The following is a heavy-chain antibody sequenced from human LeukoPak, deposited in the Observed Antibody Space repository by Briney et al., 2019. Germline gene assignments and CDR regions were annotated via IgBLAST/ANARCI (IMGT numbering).Heavy chain of an antibody. Sequence: GGSLRLSCAASGLTVSRNYMTWVRQAPGKGLEWVSTIYSSGTTYYADSVKGRFAISRDSSKNTLYLQMNRLRADDTAVYYCARGYCGGDCPRDDDAFDIWGQGTAVTVSS. CDR1: GLTVSRNY. D-gene: IGHD2-21*02. CDR2: IYSSGTT. J-gene: IGHJ3*02. V-gene: IGHV3-66*01. CDR3: ARGYCGGDCPRDDDAFDI.